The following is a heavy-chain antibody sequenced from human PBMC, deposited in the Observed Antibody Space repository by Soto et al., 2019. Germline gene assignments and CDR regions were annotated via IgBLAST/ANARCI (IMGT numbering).Heavy chain of an antibody. V-gene: IGHV3-7*01. CDR1: GFTFSSYW. CDR2: IKQDGSEK. Sequence: GGSLRLSCAASGFTFSSYWMSWVRQAPGKGLEWVANIKQDGSEKFYVDSVKGRFTISRDNAKNSLYLQMNSLRAEDTAVYYCARDSATYSSGWWEFDYWGQGTLVTVSS. CDR3: ARDSATYSSGWWEFDY. D-gene: IGHD6-19*01. J-gene: IGHJ4*02.